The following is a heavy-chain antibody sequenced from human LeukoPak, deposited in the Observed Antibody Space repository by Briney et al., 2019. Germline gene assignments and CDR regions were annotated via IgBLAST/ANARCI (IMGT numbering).Heavy chain of an antibody. CDR2: IIPIFGTA. D-gene: IGHD3-22*01. J-gene: IGHJ6*03. V-gene: IGHV1-69*05. CDR3: ARARRSYYDSRSYYYYMDV. CDR1: GGTFSSYA. Sequence: ASVTVSFTSSGGTFSSYAISWVRQAPGQGLEWMGGIIPIFGTANYAQKFQGRVTITTDESTSTAYMELSSLRSEDTAVYYCARARRSYYDSRSYYYYMDVWGKGTTVTVSS.